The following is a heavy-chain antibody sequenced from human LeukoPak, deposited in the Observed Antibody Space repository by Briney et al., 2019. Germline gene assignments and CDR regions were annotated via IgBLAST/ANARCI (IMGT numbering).Heavy chain of an antibody. V-gene: IGHV4-34*01. Sequence: SETLSLTCAVYGGSFSGYYWSWIRQPPGKGLEWIGEINHSGSTNYNPSLKSRVTISVDTSKNQFSLKLSSVTAADTAVYYCARGIMITFGGPKAFDYWGQGTLVTVSS. CDR1: GGSFSGYY. CDR3: ARGIMITFGGPKAFDY. J-gene: IGHJ4*02. D-gene: IGHD3-16*01. CDR2: INHSGST.